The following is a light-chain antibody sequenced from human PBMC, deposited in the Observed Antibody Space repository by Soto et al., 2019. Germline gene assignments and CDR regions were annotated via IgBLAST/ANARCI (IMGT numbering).Light chain of an antibody. CDR1: QSVSNNY. CDR3: QQYGSPPPYT. CDR2: GSS. V-gene: IGKV3-20*01. Sequence: EVVLTQSPGTLSLSPGERATLSCRASQSVSNNYLAWYQQKPGQGPRLLIFGSSDRATGIPDRFSGSGSGTDFTLTINRLEPEDFAVYYCQQYGSPPPYTFGQGTKPEIK. J-gene: IGKJ2*01.